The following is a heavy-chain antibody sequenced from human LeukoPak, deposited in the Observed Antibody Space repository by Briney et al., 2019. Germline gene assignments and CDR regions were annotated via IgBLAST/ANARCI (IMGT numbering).Heavy chain of an antibody. D-gene: IGHD6-19*01. V-gene: IGHV3-21*01. CDR2: ISTSCSYI. CDR3: GGQQWLDGSYYFDY. CDR1: GFTFSGST. Sequence: GGSLRLSCAASGFTFSGSTMNWVRQAPGEGLEWVSFISTSCSYIYYADSVRGRFTNSRDNAKSSLYLQMNSRRAEDTAVYYCGGQQWLDGSYYFDYWGQGTLVTVSS. J-gene: IGHJ4*02.